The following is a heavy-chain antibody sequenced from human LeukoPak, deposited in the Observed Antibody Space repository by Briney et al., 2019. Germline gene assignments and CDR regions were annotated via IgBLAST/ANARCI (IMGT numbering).Heavy chain of an antibody. J-gene: IGHJ3*02. CDR1: VDSISSSSYY. V-gene: IGHV4-39*01. D-gene: IGHD2-21*02. Sequence: SETLSLTCTVSVDSISSSSYYWGWIRQPPGKGLEWIGSIYYSGSTYYNPSLKSRVTISVDTSKNQFSLKLSSVTAADTAVYYCARAYCGGDCYSFFDAFDIWGQGTMVTVSS. CDR3: ARAYCGGDCYSFFDAFDI. CDR2: IYYSGST.